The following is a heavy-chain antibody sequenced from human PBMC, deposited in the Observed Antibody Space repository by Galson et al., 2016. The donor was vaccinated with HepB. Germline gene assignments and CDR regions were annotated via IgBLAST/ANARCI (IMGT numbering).Heavy chain of an antibody. D-gene: IGHD1-26*01. CDR2: LYNSGST. V-gene: IGHV4-59*01. J-gene: IGHJ5*02. CDR1: GGSISSYY. Sequence: SETLSLTCTVSGGSISSYYWNWIRQPPGKGLEWIGYLYNSGSTHYNPSLKSRVTMSVDTSKTQFSLKLSSVTAADTAVYYCARGRGATPWFDPWGQGTLVTVSS. CDR3: ARGRGATPWFDP.